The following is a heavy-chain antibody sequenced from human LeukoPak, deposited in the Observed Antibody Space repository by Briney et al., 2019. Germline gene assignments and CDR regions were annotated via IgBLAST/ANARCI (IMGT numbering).Heavy chain of an antibody. Sequence: ASVKVSCKASGGTFSSNAISWVRQAPGQGLEWMGGIIPIFGTANYAQKFQGRVTITADESTSTAYMELSSLRSEDTAVYYCARSPGNDGDYERVSYYYYGMDVWGQGTTATVSS. J-gene: IGHJ6*02. V-gene: IGHV1-69*13. D-gene: IGHD4-17*01. CDR3: ARSPGNDGDYERVSYYYYGMDV. CDR2: IIPIFGTA. CDR1: GGTFSSNA.